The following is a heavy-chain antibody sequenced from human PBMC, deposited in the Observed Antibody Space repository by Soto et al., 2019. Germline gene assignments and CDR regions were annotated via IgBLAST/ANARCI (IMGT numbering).Heavy chain of an antibody. CDR2: IYYSGST. CDR1: GGSISSGGYY. CDR3: ARGGAYSSSLYYYGMDV. J-gene: IGHJ6*02. D-gene: IGHD6-6*01. V-gene: IGHV4-31*03. Sequence: QVQLQESGPGLVKPSQTLSLTCTVSGGSISSGGYYWSWIRQHPGKGLEWIGYIYYSGSTYYKPCLKSRVTRSVDTSKNQFSLQLSSVTAADTAVYYCARGGAYSSSLYYYGMDVWGQGTTVTVSS.